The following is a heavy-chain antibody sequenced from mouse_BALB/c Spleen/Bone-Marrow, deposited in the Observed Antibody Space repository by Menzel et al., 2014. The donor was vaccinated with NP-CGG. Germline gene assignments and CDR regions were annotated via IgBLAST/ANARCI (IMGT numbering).Heavy chain of an antibody. V-gene: IGHV1-14*01. Sequence: VQLKESGPELVKPGASVEMSCKASGYTFTSYVMHWVEQKPGQGLEWIGYFNPYNDGPKYNEKFKGKATLTSDKSSSTAYMELSRLTSEDSAVYYCAIHEGYFDYWGQGTTLTVSS. CDR1: GYTFTSYV. CDR3: AIHEGYFDY. CDR2: FNPYNDGP. J-gene: IGHJ2*01.